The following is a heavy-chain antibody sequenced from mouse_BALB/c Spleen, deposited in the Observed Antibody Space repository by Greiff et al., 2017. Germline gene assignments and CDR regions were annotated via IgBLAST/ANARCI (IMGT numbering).Heavy chain of an antibody. CDR1: GFSLTSYG. CDR2: IWAGGST. D-gene: IGHD2-3*01. CDR3: ARGDDGYYLYAMDY. J-gene: IGHJ4*01. Sequence: VQLVESGPGLVAPSQSLSITCTVSGFSLTSYGVHWVRQPPGKGLEWLGVIWAGGSTNYNSALMSRLSISKDNSKSQVFLKMNSLQTDDTAMYYCARGDDGYYLYAMDYWGQGTSVTVSS. V-gene: IGHV2-9*02.